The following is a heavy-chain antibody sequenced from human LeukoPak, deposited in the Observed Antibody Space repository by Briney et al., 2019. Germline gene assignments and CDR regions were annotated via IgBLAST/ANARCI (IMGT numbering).Heavy chain of an antibody. J-gene: IGHJ6*02. Sequence: ASVTLSCKASGYTFTSYSISWVRQALGQGLEWMGWISAYNGSTNYAQKLQGRVTMTTDTCTSTAYMELRSLRSDDTAVYYCARVPQGRYFDWSPLLDGMDVWGQGTTVTVSS. V-gene: IGHV1-18*01. D-gene: IGHD3-9*01. CDR1: GYTFTSYS. CDR3: ARVPQGRYFDWSPLLDGMDV. CDR2: ISAYNGST.